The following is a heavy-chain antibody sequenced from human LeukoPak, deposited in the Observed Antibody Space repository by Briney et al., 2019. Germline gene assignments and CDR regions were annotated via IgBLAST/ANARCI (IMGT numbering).Heavy chain of an antibody. CDR1: GGSFSGYY. D-gene: IGHD3-10*01. CDR3: ARLALRLVPDY. CDR2: INHSGST. V-gene: IGHV4-34*01. J-gene: IGHJ4*02. Sequence: KPSETLSPTCAVYGGSFSGYYWSWIRQPPGKGLEWIGEINHSGSTNYNPSLKSRVTMSVDTSKNQFSLKLSSVTAADTAVYFCARLALRLVPDYWGQGTLVAVSS.